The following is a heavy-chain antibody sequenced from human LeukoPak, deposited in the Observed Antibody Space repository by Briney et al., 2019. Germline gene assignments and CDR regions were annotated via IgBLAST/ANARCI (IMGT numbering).Heavy chain of an antibody. Sequence: GGSLRLSCAASGFAFSSSTMNWVRQAPGKGLEWVSGISLGTSDTYYADSVKGRFTISRDNSRTTLYLQMNSLRAEDTAVYYCAKRLLYSYGPGFDYWGQGTLVTVSS. D-gene: IGHD5-18*01. CDR1: GFAFSSST. CDR2: ISLGTSDT. V-gene: IGHV3-23*01. J-gene: IGHJ4*02. CDR3: AKRLLYSYGPGFDY.